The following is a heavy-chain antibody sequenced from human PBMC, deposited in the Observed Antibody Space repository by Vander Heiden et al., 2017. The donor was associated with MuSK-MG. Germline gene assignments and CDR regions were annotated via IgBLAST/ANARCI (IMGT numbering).Heavy chain of an antibody. CDR2: IEQGGSER. D-gene: IGHD3-3*01. V-gene: IGHV3-7*01. Sequence: EVQLVESGGGLVQPGGSLRLHCAAAGFTVSSYWMSWVRQAPGKGLEWVASIEQGGSERHYVDSVKGRFTISRDNAKNSLYLQMNGLRAEDTAVYYCARGYRFFLETPLDYWGQGTLVTVSS. J-gene: IGHJ4*02. CDR1: GFTVSSYW. CDR3: ARGYRFFLETPLDY.